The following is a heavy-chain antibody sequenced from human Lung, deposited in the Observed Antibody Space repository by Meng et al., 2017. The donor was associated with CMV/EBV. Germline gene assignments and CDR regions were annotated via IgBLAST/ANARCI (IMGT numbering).Heavy chain of an antibody. D-gene: IGHD4-17*01. V-gene: IGHV3-30*18. J-gene: IGHJ4*02. CDR3: AKDLKAYGDYYFDY. Sequence: SGFNLSKYRMPWVRPAQGKGLEWLAVISNDGGNKPSADSVKGRFTISRDNSKNTLNLQMNSLRPEDTSVYYCAKDLKAYGDYYFDYWGQGILVTVSS. CDR1: GFNLSKYR. CDR2: ISNDGGNK.